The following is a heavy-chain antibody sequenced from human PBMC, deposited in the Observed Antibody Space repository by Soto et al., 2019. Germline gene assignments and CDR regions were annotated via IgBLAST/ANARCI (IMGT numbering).Heavy chain of an antibody. CDR2: IIPIFGTA. J-gene: IGHJ5*02. V-gene: IGHV1-69*12. Sequence: QVQLVQSGAEVKKPGSSVKVSCKASGGTFSSYAISWVRQAPGQGLEWMGGIIPIFGTANYAQKFQGRVTITADESTSTAYMELSSLRSEDTAVYYCASTRGCISTSCFTQQGFDPWGQGTLVTVSS. D-gene: IGHD2-2*01. CDR1: GGTFSSYA. CDR3: ASTRGCISTSCFTQQGFDP.